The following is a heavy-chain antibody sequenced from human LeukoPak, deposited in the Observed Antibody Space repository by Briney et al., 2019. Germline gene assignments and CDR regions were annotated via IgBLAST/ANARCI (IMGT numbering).Heavy chain of an antibody. J-gene: IGHJ4*02. Sequence: GGSLRLSCAASGFTFSSYWMSWVRQAPGKGLEWVANIKQDGSEKYYVDSVKGRFTISRDNAKNSLYLQMNSLRAEDTAVYYCAREGSSGWYSLLKYYFDYWGQGTLVTVSS. CDR1: GFTFSSYW. V-gene: IGHV3-7*01. CDR3: AREGSSGWYSLLKYYFDY. D-gene: IGHD6-19*01. CDR2: IKQDGSEK.